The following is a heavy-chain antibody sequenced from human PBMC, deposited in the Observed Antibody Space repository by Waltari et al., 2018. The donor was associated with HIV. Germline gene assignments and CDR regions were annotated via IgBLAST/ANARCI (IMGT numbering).Heavy chain of an antibody. Sequence: EVQLVESGGGLVQPGGSLRLSCAASGFTFSSIWMSWVRQAPGKGLEWVANIKQDGSEKYYVDSVKGRFTISRDNAKNSLYLQMNSLRAEDTAVYYCARDLYSSGWGYFDYWGQGTLVTVSS. V-gene: IGHV3-7*01. CDR1: GFTFSSIW. CDR2: IKQDGSEK. D-gene: IGHD6-19*01. CDR3: ARDLYSSGWGYFDY. J-gene: IGHJ4*02.